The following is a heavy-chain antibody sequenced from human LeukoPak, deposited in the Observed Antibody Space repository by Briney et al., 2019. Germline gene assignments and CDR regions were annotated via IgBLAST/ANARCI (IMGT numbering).Heavy chain of an antibody. CDR3: AKAGRVTKGRGAPNFFLLHGKDV. Sequence: PGGSLRLSCAASGFTFSSYAMHWVRQAPGKGLEWVAVISYDGSNKYYADSVKGRFTISRDNSKNTLYLQMNSLRAEDTAVYYCAKAGRVTKGRGAPNFFLLHGKDVWGKGTTVTVSS. CDR1: GFTFSSYA. J-gene: IGHJ6*04. D-gene: IGHD3-10*01. V-gene: IGHV3-30-3*01. CDR2: ISYDGSNK.